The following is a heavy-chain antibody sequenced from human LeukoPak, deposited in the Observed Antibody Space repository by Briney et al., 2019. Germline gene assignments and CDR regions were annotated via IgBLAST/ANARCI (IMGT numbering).Heavy chain of an antibody. D-gene: IGHD6-13*01. CDR2: ISSFGTTK. J-gene: IGHJ4*02. Sequence: PGGSLRLSCAASGFTFSDYYMSWIRQAPGKGLEWISYISSFGTTKFYADAVKGRFTISRDNAKNSLYLQMNSLRAEDTADYYCLGSNIAAVWGQGTLVTVSS. CDR1: GFTFSDYY. CDR3: LGSNIAAV. V-gene: IGHV3-11*04.